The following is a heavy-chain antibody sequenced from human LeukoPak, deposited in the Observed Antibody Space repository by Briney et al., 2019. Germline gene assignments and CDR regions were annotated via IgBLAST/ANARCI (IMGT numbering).Heavy chain of an antibody. CDR1: GGSISSYY. Sequence: SETLSLTCTVSGGSISSYYWSWIRQHPGKGLEWIGYIYYSGSTNYNPSLKSRVTISLDTSKNQFSLKLSSVTAADTAVYYCARSPWSGATSSYFDYWGQGTLVTVSS. D-gene: IGHD1-26*01. V-gene: IGHV4-59*08. CDR2: IYYSGST. CDR3: ARSPWSGATSSYFDY. J-gene: IGHJ4*02.